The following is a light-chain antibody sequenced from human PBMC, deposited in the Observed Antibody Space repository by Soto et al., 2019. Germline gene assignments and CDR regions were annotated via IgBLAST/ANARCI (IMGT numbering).Light chain of an antibody. Sequence: QSVLTQPPSVSAAPGQKVTISCSGSSSNSGNNYVSWYQQLPGTAPKLLIYDNNKRPSGIPDRFSGSKSGTSATLGITGLQTGDEADYYCGTWDSSLSAGEVFGGGTKVTVL. J-gene: IGLJ3*02. CDR3: GTWDSSLSAGEV. CDR1: SSNSGNNY. CDR2: DNN. V-gene: IGLV1-51*01.